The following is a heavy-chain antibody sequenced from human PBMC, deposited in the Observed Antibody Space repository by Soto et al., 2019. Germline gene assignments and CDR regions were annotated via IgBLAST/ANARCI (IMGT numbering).Heavy chain of an antibody. CDR3: ARGVWFGELWYYYYGMDV. CDR2: IYYSGST. J-gene: IGHJ6*02. V-gene: IGHV4-39*01. CDR1: GGPISSSSYY. Sequence: PSETLSLTCTVSGGPISSSSYYWGWIRQPPGKGLEWIGSIYYSGSTYYNPSLKSRVTISVDTSKNQFSLKLSSVTAADTAVYYCARGVWFGELWYYYYGMDVWGQGTTVTVSS. D-gene: IGHD3-10*01.